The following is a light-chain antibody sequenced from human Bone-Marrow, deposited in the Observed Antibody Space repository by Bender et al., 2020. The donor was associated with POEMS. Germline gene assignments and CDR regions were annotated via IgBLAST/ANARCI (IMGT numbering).Light chain of an antibody. J-gene: IGLJ1*01. CDR1: SSDIGSYNL. CDR2: GGS. Sequence: QSALTQPASVSGSPGQSITISCTGTSSDIGSYNLVSWYQQHPGKAPKVIIYGGSKRPSGFSNRFSGSKSGDTASLTISGLQADDEANYYCCSYAGSNTYVFGAGTKVTVL. CDR3: CSYAGSNTYV. V-gene: IGLV2-23*01.